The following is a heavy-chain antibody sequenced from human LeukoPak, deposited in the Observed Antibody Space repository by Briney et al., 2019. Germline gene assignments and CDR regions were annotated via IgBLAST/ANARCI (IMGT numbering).Heavy chain of an antibody. CDR1: GGSISSYY. J-gene: IGHJ3*02. CDR3: AREQEDCTNGVCYRGHAFDI. V-gene: IGHV4-59*01. D-gene: IGHD2-8*01. CDR2: IYYSGST. Sequence: PSETLSLTCTVSGGSISSYYWSWIRQPRGKGLEWIGYIYYSGSTNYNPSLKSRVTISVDTSKNQFSLKMSSVTAADTAVYYCAREQEDCTNGVCYRGHAFDIWGQGTMVTVSS.